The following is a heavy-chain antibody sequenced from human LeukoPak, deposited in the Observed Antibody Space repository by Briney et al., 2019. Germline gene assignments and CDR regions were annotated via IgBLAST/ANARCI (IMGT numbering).Heavy chain of an antibody. D-gene: IGHD5-18*01. J-gene: IGHJ4*02. CDR3: ARDVLLGTAMVFDY. V-gene: IGHV1-3*01. CDR1: GYTFTSYA. CDR2: INAGNGNT. Sequence: ASVKVSCKASGYTFTSYAMHWVRQAPGQRLEWMGWINAGNGNTKYSQKFQGRVTITRDTSASTAYMELGSLRSEDTAVYYCARDVLLGTAMVFDYWGQGTLVTVSS.